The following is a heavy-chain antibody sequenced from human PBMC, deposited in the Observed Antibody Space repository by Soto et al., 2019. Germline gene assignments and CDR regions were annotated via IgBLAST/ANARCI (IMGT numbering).Heavy chain of an antibody. CDR3: ARGVVPAAINGPWRGYYYMDV. Sequence: SVKVSCKASGGTFSSYTISWVRQAPGQGLEWMGRIIPILGIANYAQKFQGRVTITADKSTSTAYMELSSLRSEDAAVYYCARGVVPAAINGPWRGYYYMDVWGKGTTVTVSS. D-gene: IGHD2-2*01. CDR2: IIPILGIA. V-gene: IGHV1-69*02. J-gene: IGHJ6*03. CDR1: GGTFSSYT.